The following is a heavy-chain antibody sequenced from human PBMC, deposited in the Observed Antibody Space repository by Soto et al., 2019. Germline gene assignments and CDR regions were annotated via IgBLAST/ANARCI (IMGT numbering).Heavy chain of an antibody. CDR2: IKSAGDGGTT. Sequence: EVQLVESGGGLVKPGGSLRLACAASGFTFRSTWMNWVRQAPGKGLEWVGRIKSAGDGGTTDFAAPVKGRFSISRDDSKDTLYLQMSSLKAEDTVIYFCSTDPPKLLGPFDYWGQGTLVTVS. V-gene: IGHV3-15*07. CDR1: GFTFRSTW. J-gene: IGHJ4*02. CDR3: STDPPKLLGPFDY.